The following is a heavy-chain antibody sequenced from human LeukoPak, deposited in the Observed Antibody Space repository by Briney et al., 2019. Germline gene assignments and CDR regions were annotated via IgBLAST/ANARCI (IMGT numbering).Heavy chain of an antibody. Sequence: ASXXVSCKASGYTFTSYDINWVRQATGQGLEWMGWMNPDSGNTGYAHKFQGRVTITRNTSISTAYMELSSLRSEDTAVYYCARARVPRDAFDIWGQGTMVTVSS. V-gene: IGHV1-8*03. J-gene: IGHJ3*02. D-gene: IGHD3-10*01. CDR1: GYTFTSYD. CDR2: MNPDSGNT. CDR3: ARARVPRDAFDI.